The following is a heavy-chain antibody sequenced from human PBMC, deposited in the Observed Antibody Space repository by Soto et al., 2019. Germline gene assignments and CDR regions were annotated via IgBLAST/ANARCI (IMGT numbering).Heavy chain of an antibody. V-gene: IGHV3-9*01. CDR1: GFTFDDYA. J-gene: IGHJ6*02. D-gene: IGHD6-13*01. Sequence: EVQLVESGGGLVQPGRSLRLSCAASGFTFDDYAMHWVRQAPGKGLEWVSGISWNSGSIGYADSVKGRFTISRDNAKNSLYLQKNSLRAEDTALYYCAKSRRRSDYYYGMDVWGQGTTVTVSS. CDR3: AKSRRRSDYYYGMDV. CDR2: ISWNSGSI.